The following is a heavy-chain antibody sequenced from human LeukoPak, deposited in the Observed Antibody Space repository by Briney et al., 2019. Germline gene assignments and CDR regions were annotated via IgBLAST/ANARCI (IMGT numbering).Heavy chain of an antibody. J-gene: IGHJ4*02. Sequence: QSGRSLRLSCAASGFTFSNYGMHWVRQAPGKGLEWVSSISGSGGSTYYADSVKGRFTISRDNSKNTLYLQMNSLRAEDTAVYYCAKTGDYYTRPSDHWGQGTLVTVSS. CDR2: ISGSGGST. CDR3: AKTGDYYTRPSDH. CDR1: GFTFSNYG. D-gene: IGHD3-10*01. V-gene: IGHV3-23*01.